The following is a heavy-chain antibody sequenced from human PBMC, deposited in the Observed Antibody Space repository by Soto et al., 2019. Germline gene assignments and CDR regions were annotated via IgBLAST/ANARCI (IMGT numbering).Heavy chain of an antibody. Sequence: QVPLVESGGGVVQPWGSLSLSCAASGVTFGRHGMHWVRQAPGKGLEWVAVIGSDGRRASYADSVKGRFTISRDNGQTPLFLQMNSLRAEETGVYYCARDDDYGDNGLDYWGQGNLVTVSS. D-gene: IGHD4-17*01. V-gene: IGHV3-33*01. CDR3: ARDDDYGDNGLDY. CDR2: IGSDGRRA. J-gene: IGHJ4*02. CDR1: GVTFGRHG.